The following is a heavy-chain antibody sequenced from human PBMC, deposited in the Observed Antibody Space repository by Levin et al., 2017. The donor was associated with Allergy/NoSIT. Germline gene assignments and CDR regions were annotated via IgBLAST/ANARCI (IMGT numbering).Heavy chain of an antibody. CDR1: GFTFVKYG. V-gene: IGHV3-30*02. Sequence: GESLKISCAASGFTFVKYGMHWVRQRPGKGLEWVAYISYDGRNAYYAESVRGRFGISRGNLKDRLFLELNSLRADDTAVYFCAKDPCSSASCYGSYYYFDGFDVWGRGTTVTVSS. D-gene: IGHD2-2*01. CDR3: AKDPCSSASCYGSYYYFDGFDV. J-gene: IGHJ6*02. CDR2: ISYDGRNA.